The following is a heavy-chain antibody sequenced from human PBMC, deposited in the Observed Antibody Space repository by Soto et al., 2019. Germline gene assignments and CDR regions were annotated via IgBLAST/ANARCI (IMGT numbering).Heavy chain of an antibody. CDR3: ARKKIGSGSSPYYYYYMDV. J-gene: IGHJ6*03. CDR1: GYTFTSYG. CDR2: ISAYNGNT. D-gene: IGHD3-10*01. V-gene: IGHV1-18*01. Sequence: ASVKFSCKASGYTFTSYGISWVRQAPGQGLEWMGWISAYNGNTNYAQKLQGRVTMTTDTSTSTAYMELRSLRSDDTAVYYCARKKIGSGSSPYYYYYMDVWGKGTTVTVSS.